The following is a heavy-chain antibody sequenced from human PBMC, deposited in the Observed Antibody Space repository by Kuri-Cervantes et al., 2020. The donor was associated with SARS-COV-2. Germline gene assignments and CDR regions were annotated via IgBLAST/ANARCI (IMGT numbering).Heavy chain of an antibody. CDR2: LNPDTGNT. CDR1: GYSFSSYD. CDR3: AKFPLIVVVPAAHFDY. Sequence: ASVKVSCKASGYSFSSYDINWVRQAAGQGLEWMGWLNPDTGNTGNAKEFQGRVTMTTDTSINTAYMEVSSLSFEDTAVYYCAKFPLIVVVPAAHFDYWGQGTLVTVSS. D-gene: IGHD2-2*01. J-gene: IGHJ4*02. V-gene: IGHV1-8*01.